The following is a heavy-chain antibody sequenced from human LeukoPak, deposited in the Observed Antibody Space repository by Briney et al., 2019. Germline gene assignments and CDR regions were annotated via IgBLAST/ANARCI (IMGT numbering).Heavy chain of an antibody. D-gene: IGHD6-13*01. CDR2: ISSSGSTI. CDR1: GFDLSTYE. J-gene: IGHJ6*03. V-gene: IGHV3-11*01. Sequence: GGSLRLSCAASGFDLSTYEMSWIRQAPGKGLEWVSYISSSGSTIYYADSVKGRFTISRDNAKNSLYLQMNSLRAEDTAVYYCAREAVPLAPYYYYYYMDVWGKGTTVTVSS. CDR3: AREAVPLAPYYYYYYMDV.